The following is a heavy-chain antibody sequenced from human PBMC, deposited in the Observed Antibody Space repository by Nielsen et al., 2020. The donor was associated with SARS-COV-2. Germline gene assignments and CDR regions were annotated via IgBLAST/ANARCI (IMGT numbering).Heavy chain of an antibody. D-gene: IGHD2-2*01. CDR3: ASGNVVVVPAADRHQKPYFYYQMDV. V-gene: IGHV1-18*01. CDR1: GYTFSNSG. Sequence: ASVKVSCKASGYTFSNSGISWVRQAPGQGLEWMGWISAYNGNTKYAQKLQDRVTMTTDTSTSTAYMELRSLRSDDTAAYYCASGNVVVVPAADRHQKPYFYYQMDVWGNGTTVTVSS. CDR2: ISAYNGNT. J-gene: IGHJ6*03.